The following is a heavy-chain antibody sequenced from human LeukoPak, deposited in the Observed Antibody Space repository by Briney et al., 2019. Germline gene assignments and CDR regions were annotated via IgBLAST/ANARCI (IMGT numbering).Heavy chain of an antibody. CDR2: INSDGSST. CDR3: ARGGPYSSSWYSLPRYYYYMDV. V-gene: IGHV3-74*01. J-gene: IGHJ6*03. CDR1: GYTFSSYW. Sequence: GGALRLSCAASGYTFSSYWMHWVRQVPGKGLVWVSRINSDGSSTSYADSVKGRFTISRDNAKNTLYLQMNSLRAEDTAVYYCARGGPYSSSWYSLPRYYYYMDVWGKGTTVTVSS. D-gene: IGHD6-13*01.